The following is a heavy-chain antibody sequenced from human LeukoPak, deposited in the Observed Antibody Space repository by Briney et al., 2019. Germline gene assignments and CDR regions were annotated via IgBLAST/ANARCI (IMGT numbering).Heavy chain of an antibody. J-gene: IGHJ4*02. CDR2: GFYSGSA. CDR3: ARLRGALGPLPSEFAY. CDR1: GGSISGSSCY. V-gene: IGHV4-39*01. D-gene: IGHD3-10*01. Sequence: SSETVSLTCTVSGGSISGSSCYWAWIRQPPGKGLEWIASGFYSGSAYYSPSLKNRITSPVDTSKNQYSLNLSSVTAADTAVYYCARLRGALGPLPSEFAYWGQ.